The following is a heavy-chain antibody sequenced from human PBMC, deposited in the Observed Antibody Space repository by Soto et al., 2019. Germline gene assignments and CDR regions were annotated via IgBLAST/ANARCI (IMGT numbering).Heavy chain of an antibody. CDR3: ATHSRFKKDY. CDR2: INEHGSET. CDR1: ELTFRNEW. V-gene: IGHV3-7*02. J-gene: IGHJ4*02. Sequence: EVQLVESGGDLVQPGGSLRLSCVVSELTFRNEWMTWVRQAPGKGLEWVANINEHGSETYYVDSVKGRFIISRDNAKNSLLLQMNSLRAEDPAVYYCATHSRFKKDYWGQGTLVTVSS. D-gene: IGHD3-3*01.